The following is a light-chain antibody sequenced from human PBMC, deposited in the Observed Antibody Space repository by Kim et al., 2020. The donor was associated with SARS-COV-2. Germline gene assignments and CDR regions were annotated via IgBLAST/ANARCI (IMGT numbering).Light chain of an antibody. CDR1: GLRSDY. V-gene: IGLV3-19*01. CDR3: NSRDSSGNHLV. CDR2: VKN. Sequence: LRQKFRITCQGYGLRSDYAGGYQQKPGQAPVLVIYVKNNRPSGIPDRFSGSSSGNTASLTITGAQAEDEADYYCNSRDSSGNHLVFGGGTQLTVL. J-gene: IGLJ3*02.